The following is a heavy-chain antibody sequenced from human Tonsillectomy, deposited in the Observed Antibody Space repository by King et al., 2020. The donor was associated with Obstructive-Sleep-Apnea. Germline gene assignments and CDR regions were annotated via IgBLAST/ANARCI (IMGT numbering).Heavy chain of an antibody. D-gene: IGHD2-15*01. J-gene: IGHJ3*02. CDR2: IYQSGST. CDR3: ARDLLRPHDAFEI. CDR1: GGSISSSNW. Sequence: QVQLQESGPGLVKPSGTLSLTCAVSGGSISSSNWWSWLRQSPEKGLEWIGEIYQSGSTNYNPSLKSRVTISVDKSKNQFSLRLSSVTAADTAVYYCARDLLRPHDAFEIWGQGTMVTVSS. V-gene: IGHV4-4*02.